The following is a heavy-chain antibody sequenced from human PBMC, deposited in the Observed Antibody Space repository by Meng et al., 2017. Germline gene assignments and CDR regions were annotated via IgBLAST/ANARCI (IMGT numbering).Heavy chain of an antibody. V-gene: IGHV3-21*01. D-gene: IGHD4-17*01. J-gene: IGHJ6*02. CDR3: ARDRYGDYAFWLDYYYYYGMDV. CDR2: ISSSSSYI. Sequence: GESLKISCAASGFTFSSYSMNWVRQAPGKGLEWVSSISSSSSYIYYADSVKGRFTISRDNAKNSLYLQMNSLRAKDTAVYYCARDRYGDYAFWLDYYYYYGMDVWGQGTTVTVSS. CDR1: GFTFSSYS.